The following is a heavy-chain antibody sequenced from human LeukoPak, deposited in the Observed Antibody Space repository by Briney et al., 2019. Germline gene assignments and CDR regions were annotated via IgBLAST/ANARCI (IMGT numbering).Heavy chain of an antibody. CDR2: IYYSGNT. Sequence: SESLSLTRTVSGGCISSYYWRWIPQPPAKGLEGIGYIYYSGNTNHNPSLQSRVTISVVTCKNQFSLELTSVTAADTAVYYCARAPYCNSTSCYDDRPPWGWFDPGGQGTLVTVSS. CDR3: ARAPYCNSTSCYDDRPPWGWFDP. CDR1: GGCISSYY. D-gene: IGHD2-2*01. J-gene: IGHJ5*02. V-gene: IGHV4-59*01.